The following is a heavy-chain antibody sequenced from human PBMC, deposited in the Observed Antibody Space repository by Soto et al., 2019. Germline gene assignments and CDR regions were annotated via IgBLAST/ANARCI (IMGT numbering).Heavy chain of an antibody. Sequence: ASVKVSCKASGGTFSSYRINWVRQAPGQGLEWMGWISAYNGNTNYAQKLQGRVTMTTDTSTSTAYMELRSLRSDDTAVYYCARSISGYAYYWGQGTLVTVSS. D-gene: IGHD3-22*01. CDR3: ARSISGYAYY. J-gene: IGHJ4*02. CDR1: GGTFSSYR. CDR2: ISAYNGNT. V-gene: IGHV1-18*01.